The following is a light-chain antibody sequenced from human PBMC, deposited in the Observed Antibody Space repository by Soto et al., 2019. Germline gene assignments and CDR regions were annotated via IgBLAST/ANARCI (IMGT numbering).Light chain of an antibody. J-gene: IGKJ3*01. CDR1: QSVSSSY. CDR3: QQYGSSSFT. V-gene: IGKV3-20*01. CDR2: GAS. Sequence: EIVLTQSPGTLSLSPGERATLSCRASQSVSSSYLAWYQQKPGQAPRLLIYGASSRATGIPDRFSGSGSGTEFTLTISRLAPEDFAVYYYQQYGSSSFTFGPGTKVDIK.